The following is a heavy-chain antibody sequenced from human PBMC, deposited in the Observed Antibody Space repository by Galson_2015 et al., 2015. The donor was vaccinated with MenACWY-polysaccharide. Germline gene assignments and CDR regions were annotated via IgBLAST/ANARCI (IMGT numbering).Heavy chain of an antibody. D-gene: IGHD6-19*01. CDR1: GFTFSGYA. CDR3: AKCQGWLVYIDF. V-gene: IGHV3-23*01. J-gene: IGHJ4*02. CDR2: ISGSGDNT. Sequence: SLRLSCAASGFTFSGYAMSWVRQAPGKGLEWVSAISGSGDNTYYADSVKGRFTISRDNSKNTLFLQMNSLRAEDTAVYYCAKCQGWLVYIDFWGQGTLVTVSS.